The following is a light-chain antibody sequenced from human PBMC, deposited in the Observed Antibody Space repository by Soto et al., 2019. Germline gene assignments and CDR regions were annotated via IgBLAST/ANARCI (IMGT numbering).Light chain of an antibody. CDR1: QIISTY. J-gene: IGKJ3*01. CDR3: QQSYSTPRIT. V-gene: IGKV1-39*01. CDR2: GAS. Sequence: DIQMTQSPSSLSASVGDRVTITCRASQIISTYLTWYQQKPRKAPKLLIYGASRLQSGVPSRFSGSGSGTNFTLTIGNLQPEELASYYCQQSYSTPRITFVPGTTVAIQ.